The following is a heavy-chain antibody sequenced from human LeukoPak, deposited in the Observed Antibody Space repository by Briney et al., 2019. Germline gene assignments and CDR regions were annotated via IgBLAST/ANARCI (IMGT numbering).Heavy chain of an antibody. Sequence: GGSLRLSCAASAFTFSNAWMSWVRQAPGKGLEWVGRIKTKPDGETTDYAAPVKGRFTISRDDSKSTLYLQMNNLKTEDTALYYCATLLAGSTHNFDYWGQGTLVTVSS. J-gene: IGHJ4*02. CDR3: ATLLAGSTHNFDY. CDR1: AFTFSNAW. D-gene: IGHD3-9*01. CDR2: IKTKPDGETT. V-gene: IGHV3-15*01.